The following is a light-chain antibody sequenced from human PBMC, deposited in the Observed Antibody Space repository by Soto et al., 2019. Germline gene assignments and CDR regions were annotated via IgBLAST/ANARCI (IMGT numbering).Light chain of an antibody. Sequence: SVLTQPPSACGNTGQRVTISYSGSSSNIGSNYVYWYQQLPGTAPKLLIYKNYQRPSGVPDRFSGSKSGTSASLAISGLRSEDGADYYCAAWDDSLSGYVFGTGTKVTVL. CDR3: AAWDDSLSGYV. V-gene: IGLV1-47*01. J-gene: IGLJ1*01. CDR1: SSNIGSNY. CDR2: KNY.